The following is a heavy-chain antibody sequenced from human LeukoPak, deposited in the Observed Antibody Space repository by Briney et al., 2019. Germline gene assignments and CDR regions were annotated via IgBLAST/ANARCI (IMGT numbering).Heavy chain of an antibody. D-gene: IGHD6-13*01. CDR2: ISGSADST. CDR3: AKGPASTWYKYYFDY. V-gene: IGHV3-23*01. J-gene: IGHJ4*02. CDR1: GFTFSNYA. Sequence: GGSLRLSCAASGFTFSNYAMSRVRQAPGKGLEWVSAISGSADSTYYADSVKGRFTISRDNSRNTLYLQMNSLRAEDTALYYCAKGPASTWYKYYFDYWGQGTLVTVSS.